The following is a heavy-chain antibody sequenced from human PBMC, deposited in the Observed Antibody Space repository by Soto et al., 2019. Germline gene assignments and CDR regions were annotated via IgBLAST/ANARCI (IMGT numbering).Heavy chain of an antibody. CDR3: ARDLGYYDSSGYFDY. D-gene: IGHD3-22*01. CDR1: GFTFSDSY. Sequence: QVQFVESGGGLVKPGGSLRLSCAASGFTFSDSYMSWIRQPPGKGLEWVSYISSSGSIIYYADSVKGRFTISRDNAKNSLYLQMNSLRAEDTAVYYCARDLGYYDSSGYFDYWGQGTLVTVSS. J-gene: IGHJ4*02. CDR2: ISSSGSII. V-gene: IGHV3-11*01.